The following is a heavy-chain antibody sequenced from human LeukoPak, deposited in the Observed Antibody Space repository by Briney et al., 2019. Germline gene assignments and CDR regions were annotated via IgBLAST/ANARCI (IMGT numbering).Heavy chain of an antibody. CDR1: GGSISSNNW. V-gene: IGHV4-4*02. J-gene: IGHJ2*01. Sequence: SETLSLTCVVSGGSISSNNWWSWVRQSPGKGLEWIAEISHSGSTYYNPSLKSRVTISVDTSKNQFSLKLSSVTAADTAVYYCARLRGNFYWYFDLWGRGTLVTVSS. D-gene: IGHD4-23*01. CDR2: ISHSGST. CDR3: ARLRGNFYWYFDL.